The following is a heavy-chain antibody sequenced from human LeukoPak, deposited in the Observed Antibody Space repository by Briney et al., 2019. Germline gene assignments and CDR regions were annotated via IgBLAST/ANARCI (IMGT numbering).Heavy chain of an antibody. CDR1: GYTVTSYG. Sequence: ASVKVSCKASGYTVTSYGISWVRQAPGQGLEWMGWISAYNGNTNYAQKLQGRVTMTTDTSTSTAYMELRSLRSDDTAVYYCARELVTTVITVDAFDIWGQGTMVTVSS. V-gene: IGHV1-18*01. J-gene: IGHJ3*02. CDR3: ARELVTTVITVDAFDI. D-gene: IGHD4-17*01. CDR2: ISAYNGNT.